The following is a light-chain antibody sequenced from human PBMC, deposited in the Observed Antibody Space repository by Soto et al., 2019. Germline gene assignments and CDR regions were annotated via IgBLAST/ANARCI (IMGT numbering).Light chain of an antibody. CDR2: DVS. J-gene: IGLJ2*01. V-gene: IGLV2-11*01. Sequence: QSALTQPRSVSGSPGQSVTISCTGTSSDVGAYNFVSWYEHNPGKAPKVMIFDVSARPSGVPDRFSGSKSANTASLTISGLQTEDEADYDCCSYAGTYNPLFGGGTKLTAL. CDR3: CSYAGTYNPL. CDR1: SSDVGAYNF.